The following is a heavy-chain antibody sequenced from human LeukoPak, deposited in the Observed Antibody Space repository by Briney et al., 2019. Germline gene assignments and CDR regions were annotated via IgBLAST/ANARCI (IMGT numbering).Heavy chain of an antibody. V-gene: IGHV4-39*01. J-gene: IGHJ4*02. CDR1: GGSISSYY. Sequence: SETLSLTCTVSGGSISSYYWGWIRQPPGKGLEWIGSIYYSGSTYYNPSLKSRVTISVDTSKNQFSLKLSSVTAADTAVYYCARHSYYDSSGYFFDYWGQGTLVTVSS. CDR2: IYYSGST. D-gene: IGHD3-22*01. CDR3: ARHSYYDSSGYFFDY.